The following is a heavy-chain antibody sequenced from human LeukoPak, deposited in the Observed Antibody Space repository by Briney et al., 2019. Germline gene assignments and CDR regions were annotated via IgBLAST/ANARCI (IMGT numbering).Heavy chain of an antibody. CDR3: ARDTRRQSSSGYYLMDAFDI. Sequence: SVKVSCKASGGTFSSYAISWVRQAPGQGLEWMGRIIPIFGTRNYAQKFQGRVTIITDESTGTAYMELSSLRSEDTAVYYCARDTRRQSSSGYYLMDAFDIWGQGTMVTVSS. V-gene: IGHV1-69*05. CDR1: GGTFSSYA. J-gene: IGHJ3*02. CDR2: IIPIFGTR. D-gene: IGHD3-22*01.